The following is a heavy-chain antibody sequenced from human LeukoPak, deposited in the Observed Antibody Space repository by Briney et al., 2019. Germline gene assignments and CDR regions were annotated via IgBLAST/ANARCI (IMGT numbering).Heavy chain of an antibody. CDR3: ARDGGIAAAGTGFDYFDY. D-gene: IGHD6-13*01. Sequence: GASVKVSCKASGYTFTSYYMHWVRQAPGQGLEWMGIINPSGGSTSYAQKFQGRVTMTRDMSTSTVYMELSSLRSEDTAVYYCARDGGIAAAGTGFDYFDYWGQGTLVTVSS. V-gene: IGHV1-46*01. J-gene: IGHJ4*02. CDR2: INPSGGST. CDR1: GYTFTSYY.